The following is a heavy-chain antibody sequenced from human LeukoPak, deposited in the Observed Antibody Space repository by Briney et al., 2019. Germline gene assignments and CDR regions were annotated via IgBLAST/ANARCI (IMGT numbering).Heavy chain of an antibody. CDR2: ISDSSAYK. J-gene: IGHJ4*02. CDR3: ARYKNGDSFDY. Sequence: GGSLRLSCAASGFPFSSNTMNWVRQAPGKGLEWVSSISDSSAYKYYADSVKGRFTISRDNAKNSLYLQMDSLRAEDTAVYYCARYKNGDSFDYGGQGTLVTVSS. D-gene: IGHD2-8*01. CDR1: GFPFSSNT. V-gene: IGHV3-21*01.